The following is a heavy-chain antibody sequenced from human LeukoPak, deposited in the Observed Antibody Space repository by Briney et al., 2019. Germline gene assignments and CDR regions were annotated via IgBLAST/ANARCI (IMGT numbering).Heavy chain of an antibody. V-gene: IGHV4-4*07. CDR1: GGSISSYY. J-gene: IGHJ5*02. D-gene: IGHD3-16*02. CDR2: IYTSGST. CDR3: ARGRYDYVWGSYRNWFDP. Sequence: SETLSLTCTVSGGSISSYYWSWIRQPAGKGLEWIGRIYTSGSTNYNPSLKSRVTMSVDTSKNQFSLKLSSVTAADTAMYYCARGRYDYVWGSYRNWFDPWGQGTLVTVSS.